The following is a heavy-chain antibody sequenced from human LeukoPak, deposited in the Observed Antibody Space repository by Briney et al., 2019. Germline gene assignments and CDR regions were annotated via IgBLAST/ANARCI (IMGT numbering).Heavy chain of an antibody. D-gene: IGHD3-22*01. CDR1: GFSFADEA. Sequence: GGSLRLSCTTSGFSFADEALSWFRQAPGKGLEWVGFIRRKASGGAIEYAASVKGRFTISRDNAKNSLYLQMNSLRAEDTAVYYCARNLYRIVVVPHHFDYWGQGTLVTVSS. CDR2: IRRKASGGAI. J-gene: IGHJ4*02. V-gene: IGHV3-49*03. CDR3: ARNLYRIVVVPHHFDY.